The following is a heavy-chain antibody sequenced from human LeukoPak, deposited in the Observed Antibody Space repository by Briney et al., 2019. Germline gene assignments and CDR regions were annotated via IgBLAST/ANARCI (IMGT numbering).Heavy chain of an antibody. D-gene: IGHD2-2*01. V-gene: IGHV1-69*04. CDR3: ARETRSTELEY. J-gene: IGHJ4*02. CDR1: GGSFSSYV. CDR2: IIPVLGVS. Sequence: SVKVSCKASGGSFSSYVITWVRQAPGQGLEWMGRIIPVLGVSNFAQKFQGRVTITAEKSTNTAHMELSRLESGDTAVYYCARETRSTELEYWGQGTLVTVSS.